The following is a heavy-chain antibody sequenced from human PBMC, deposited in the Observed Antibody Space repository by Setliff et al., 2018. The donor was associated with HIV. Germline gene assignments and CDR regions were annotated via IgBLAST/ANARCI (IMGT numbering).Heavy chain of an antibody. CDR3: ARQDIPTGYYLFDY. V-gene: IGHV1-2*06. J-gene: IGHJ4*02. Sequence: ASVKVSCKASGYKSTGHHVQWMRQAPGQGLEWMGRINPNMGDTQYAQKFQGRIIMTRDTSINTVYMELSSLTSDDTALYYCARQDIPTGYYLFDYWGQGTQVTVSS. CDR1: GYKSTGHH. D-gene: IGHD3-9*01. CDR2: INPNMGDT.